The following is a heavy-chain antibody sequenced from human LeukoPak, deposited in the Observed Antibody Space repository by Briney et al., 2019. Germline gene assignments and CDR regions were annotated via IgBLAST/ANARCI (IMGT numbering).Heavy chain of an antibody. CDR2: ISWNSGSI. D-gene: IGHD3-22*01. J-gene: IGHJ4*02. Sequence: GGSLRLSSAASGFTFDDYAMHWVRQAPGKGLEWVSSISWNSGSIGYADSVKGRFTISRDNAKNSLYLQMNSLRAEDTALYYCAKDIIARVVVITPNFDYWGQGTLVTVSS. CDR3: AKDIIARVVVITPNFDY. CDR1: GFTFDDYA. V-gene: IGHV3-9*01.